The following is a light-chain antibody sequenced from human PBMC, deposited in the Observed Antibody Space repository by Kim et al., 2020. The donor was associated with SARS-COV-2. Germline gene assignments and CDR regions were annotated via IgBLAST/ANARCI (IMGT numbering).Light chain of an antibody. J-gene: IGKJ5*01. CDR3: QQLNSYHIT. CDR1: QDISRR. V-gene: IGKV1-9*01. CDR2: LAS. Sequence: IQLTQSPSSLSASVGDRVTITCRASQDISRRLAWYQQKPGEAPKLLISLASTLQSGVPSRFGGSGSGTDFTLTISSLQPEDFATYYCQQLNSYHITVGQGTRLEIK.